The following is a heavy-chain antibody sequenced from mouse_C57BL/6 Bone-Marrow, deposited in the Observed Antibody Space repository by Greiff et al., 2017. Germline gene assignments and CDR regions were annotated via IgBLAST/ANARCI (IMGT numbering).Heavy chain of an antibody. Sequence: EVNVVESEGGLVQPGSSMKLSCTASGFTFSDYYMAWVRQVPEKGLEWVANINYDGSSTYYLDSLKSRFIISRDNAKNILYLQMSSLKSEDTAAYYCARGDGSSGFAYWGQGTLVTVSA. CDR2: INYDGSST. J-gene: IGHJ3*01. D-gene: IGHD1-1*01. CDR3: ARGDGSSGFAY. CDR1: GFTFSDYY. V-gene: IGHV5-16*01.